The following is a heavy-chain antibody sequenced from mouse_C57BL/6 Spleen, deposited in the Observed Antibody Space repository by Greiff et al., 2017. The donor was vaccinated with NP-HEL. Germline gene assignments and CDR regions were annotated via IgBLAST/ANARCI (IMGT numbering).Heavy chain of an antibody. Sequence: VQLVESGAELVRPGASVTLSCKASGYTFTDYDMHWVKQTPVHGLEWIGAIDPETGGTAYNQKFKGKAILTADKSSSTAYMELRSLTSEDSAVYYCTRGSSYPYYFDYWGQGTTLTVSS. CDR2: IDPETGGT. J-gene: IGHJ2*01. CDR1: GYTFTDYD. D-gene: IGHD1-1*01. V-gene: IGHV1-15*01. CDR3: TRGSSYPYYFDY.